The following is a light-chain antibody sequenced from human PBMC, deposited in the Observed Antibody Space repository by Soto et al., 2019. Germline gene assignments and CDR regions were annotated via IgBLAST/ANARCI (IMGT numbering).Light chain of an antibody. J-gene: IGKJ1*01. V-gene: IGKV3-11*01. CDR2: GAS. Sequence: EILLPQSPATRYLFTGDRGTLSCRASQSVSSYLAWYQQKPGQAPRILIYGASIRDAGIPARFSGSGSWTDFTLTISRLQPEDFEIDYCQQRDKWPRTFGQGTKVDIK. CDR3: QQRDKWPRT. CDR1: QSVSSY.